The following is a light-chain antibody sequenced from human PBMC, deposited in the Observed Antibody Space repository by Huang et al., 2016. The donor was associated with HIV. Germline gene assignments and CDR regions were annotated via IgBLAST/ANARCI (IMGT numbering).Light chain of an antibody. Sequence: EIVLTQSPATLSLSPGERAPLSCRASQSVTSYLAWYQQKPGQAPRLLIYDASNRATGIPARFSGSGSGTDFTLTITSLEPEDFAVYYCQQRSSWPPGFTFGQGTKLEIK. CDR3: QQRSSWPPGFT. V-gene: IGKV3-11*01. J-gene: IGKJ2*01. CDR1: QSVTSY. CDR2: DAS.